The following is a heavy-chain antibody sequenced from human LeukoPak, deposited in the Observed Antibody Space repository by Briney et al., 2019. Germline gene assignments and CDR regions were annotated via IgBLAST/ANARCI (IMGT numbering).Heavy chain of an antibody. V-gene: IGHV4-31*03. CDR3: ARAGGHLAIDY. CDR1: GGSISSGGYY. CDR2: IYYSGST. Sequence: PSQTLSLTCTVSGGSISSGGYYWSWIRQHPGKGLEWIGYIYYSGSTYYNPSLKSRVTISVDTSKNQFSLKLSSVTAADTAVYYCARAGGHLAIDYWGQGTLVTVSS. J-gene: IGHJ4*02. D-gene: IGHD6-25*01.